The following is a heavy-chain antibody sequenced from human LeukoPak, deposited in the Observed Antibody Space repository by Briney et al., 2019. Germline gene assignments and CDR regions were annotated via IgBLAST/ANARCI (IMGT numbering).Heavy chain of an antibody. Sequence: GESLKISCKGSGYSFTSYWIGWVRQMPGKGLEWMGIIYPGDSDTRYSPSFQGQVTISANKSISTAYLQWSSLKASDTAMYYCARRYCSSTSCYFLDYWGQGTLVTVSS. CDR1: GYSFTSYW. V-gene: IGHV5-51*01. J-gene: IGHJ4*02. CDR3: ARRYCSSTSCYFLDY. D-gene: IGHD2-2*01. CDR2: IYPGDSDT.